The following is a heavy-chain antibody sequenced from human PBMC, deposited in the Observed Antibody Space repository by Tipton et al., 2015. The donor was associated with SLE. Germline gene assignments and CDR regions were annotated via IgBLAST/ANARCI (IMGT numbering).Heavy chain of an antibody. V-gene: IGHV1-18*01. CDR3: ARDIVVVPAAMDYYYYGMDV. CDR2: ISAYNGNT. J-gene: IGHJ6*02. CDR1: GYTFTSYG. D-gene: IGHD2-2*01. Sequence: QLVQSGAEVKKPGASVKVSCKASGYTFTSYGISWVRQAPGQGLEWMGWISAYNGNTNYAQKLQGRVTMTTDTSTSTAYMELRSLRSDDTAGYYCARDIVVVPAAMDYYYYGMDVWGQGTAVSVSS.